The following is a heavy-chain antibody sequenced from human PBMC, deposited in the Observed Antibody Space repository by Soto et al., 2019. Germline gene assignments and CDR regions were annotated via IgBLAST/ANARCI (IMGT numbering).Heavy chain of an antibody. CDR3: AKAGGGNSRVLWSYYYYGMDV. CDR2: ISCSGGST. Sequence: LILSCAPSGFSFSSSAISWVPQAPGKGLEWVSAISCSGGSTYYADSVKGRFTISRDNSKNTLYLQMNSLRAEDTAVYYCAKAGGGNSRVLWSYYYYGMDVWGQGTTVTVSS. V-gene: IGHV3-23*01. D-gene: IGHD2-21*02. CDR1: GFSFSSSA. J-gene: IGHJ6*02.